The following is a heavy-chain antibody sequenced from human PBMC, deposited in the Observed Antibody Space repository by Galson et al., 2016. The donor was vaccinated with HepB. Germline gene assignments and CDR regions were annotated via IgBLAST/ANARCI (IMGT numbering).Heavy chain of an antibody. V-gene: IGHV3-13*01. J-gene: IGHJ4*02. Sequence: SLRLSCAASGFTFSRYDMHWVRQVPGRGLEWVSTIGTSGDTYYPDAVKGRFTISRDNAKNTLYLQMNSLRVEDTAVYYCARGRLPTSYRGLAYWGQGTLVTVSS. CDR2: IGTSGDT. D-gene: IGHD2-15*01. CDR3: ARGRLPTSYRGLAY. CDR1: GFTFSRYD.